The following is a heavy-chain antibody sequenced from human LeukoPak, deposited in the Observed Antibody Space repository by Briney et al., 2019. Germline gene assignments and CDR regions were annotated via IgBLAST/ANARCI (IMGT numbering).Heavy chain of an antibody. CDR1: GYKFSTYW. CDR2: ICPGDSDT. D-gene: IGHD5-18*01. Sequence: PGESLKISCKGSGYKFSTYWIAWVRQMPGKSLEWMGIICPGDSDTRYSPSFQGQVTISADKSISTAYLQWSSLKASDTAMYYCAMGGYPDFDYWGQGTLLTVSS. CDR3: AMGGYPDFDY. V-gene: IGHV5-51*01. J-gene: IGHJ4*02.